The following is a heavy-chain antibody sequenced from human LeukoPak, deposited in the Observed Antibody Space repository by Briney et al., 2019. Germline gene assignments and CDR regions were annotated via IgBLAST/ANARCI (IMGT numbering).Heavy chain of an antibody. V-gene: IGHV3-48*03. CDR2: ISSSGSTI. CDR1: GFTFSSYE. CDR3: ARGAIAVAGTARYYYYGMDV. Sequence: GGSLRLSCAASGFTFSSYEMNWVRQAPGKGLEWVSYISSSGSTIYYADSVKGRFTISRDNAKNSLYLQMNSLRAEDTAVYYCARGAIAVAGTARYYYYGMDVWGQGTTATVSS. D-gene: IGHD6-19*01. J-gene: IGHJ6*02.